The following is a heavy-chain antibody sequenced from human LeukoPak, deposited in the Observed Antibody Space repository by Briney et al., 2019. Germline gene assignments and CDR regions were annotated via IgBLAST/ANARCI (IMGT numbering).Heavy chain of an antibody. V-gene: IGHV4-59*01. CDR1: GGSISNYY. CDR3: VRYRTHSAYAFDY. J-gene: IGHJ4*02. D-gene: IGHD1-14*01. Sequence: SETLSLTCTVSGGSISNYYWSWIRQPPGKGLEWIGYIYYNGNTNYNPSLKSRVTISVDTSKNQFSLRLNSVTAADTAMYFCVRYRTHSAYAFDYWGQGTLVTVSS. CDR2: IYYNGNT.